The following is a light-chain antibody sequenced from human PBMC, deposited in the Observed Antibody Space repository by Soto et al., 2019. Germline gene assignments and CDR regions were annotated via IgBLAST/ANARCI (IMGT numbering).Light chain of an antibody. CDR3: QQYRSLWT. V-gene: IGKV1-39*01. CDR2: AAS. J-gene: IGKJ1*01. CDR1: QSISSY. Sequence: DIQMTQSPSSLSASLGHRVTIXXRASQSISSYLNWYQQQPGKAPQVLIYAASSLQSGVPSRFSGSGSGTEFTLTINNLQPDDLATYYCQQYRSLWTFGPGTKVDIK.